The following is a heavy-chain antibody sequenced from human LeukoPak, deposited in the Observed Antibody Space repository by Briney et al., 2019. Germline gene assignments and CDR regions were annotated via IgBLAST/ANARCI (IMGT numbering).Heavy chain of an antibody. CDR2: INHSGST. CDR1: GGSFSGYY. Sequence: SETLSLTCTVSGGSFSGYYWSWIRQPPGKGLEWIGEINHSGSTNYNPSLKSRVTISVDTSKNQFSLKLSSVTAADTAVYYCASFWGYDSSGSDFDYWGQGTLVTVSS. D-gene: IGHD3-22*01. J-gene: IGHJ4*02. V-gene: IGHV4-34*01. CDR3: ASFWGYDSSGSDFDY.